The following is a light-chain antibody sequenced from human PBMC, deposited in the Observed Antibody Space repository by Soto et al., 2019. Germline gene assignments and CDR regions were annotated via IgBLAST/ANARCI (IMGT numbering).Light chain of an antibody. CDR3: QQFNNYTPT. Sequence: AIQLTQSPSSLSASVGDRVTITCRASHGISSDLAWYQQKPGKAPRLLIYDASSLKSGVPSRFSGSGSGTDFTLTISSLQPEDFATYYCQQFNNYTPTFGQGTRLEIK. CDR2: DAS. J-gene: IGKJ5*01. CDR1: HGISSD. V-gene: IGKV1D-13*01.